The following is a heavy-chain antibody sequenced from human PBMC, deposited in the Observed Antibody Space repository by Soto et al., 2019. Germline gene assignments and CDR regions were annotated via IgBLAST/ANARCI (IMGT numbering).Heavy chain of an antibody. CDR1: GGSISSGGYY. CDR3: ARVRYCSGGSCYPRFDP. D-gene: IGHD2-15*01. V-gene: IGHV4-31*03. Sequence: QVQLQESGPGLVKPSQTLSLTCTVSGGSISSGGYYWSWIRQHPGKGLEWIGYIYYSGSTYYNPSLKSGVTISVDTSKNQFCLKLSSVTAADTAVYYCARVRYCSGGSCYPRFDPWGQGTLVTVSS. J-gene: IGHJ5*02. CDR2: IYYSGST.